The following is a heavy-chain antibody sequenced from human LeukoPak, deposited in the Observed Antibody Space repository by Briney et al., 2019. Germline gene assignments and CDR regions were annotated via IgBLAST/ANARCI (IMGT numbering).Heavy chain of an antibody. CDR3: ARQGIWGSVSYDYGMDV. CDR1: GGSISGYY. J-gene: IGHJ6*02. Sequence: SETLSLTCTVSGGSISGYYWNWSRQPPGKGVEWIGNLYYMRGAWYKSSLKSRVTISVDTSKNQFSLKLSSVTAADTAVYYCARQGIWGSVSYDYGMDVWGQGTTVTVSS. D-gene: IGHD7-27*01. V-gene: IGHV4-59*08. CDR2: LYYMRGA.